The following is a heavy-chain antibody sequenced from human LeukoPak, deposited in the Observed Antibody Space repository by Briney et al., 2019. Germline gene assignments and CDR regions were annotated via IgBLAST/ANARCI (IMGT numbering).Heavy chain of an antibody. CDR3: ARDRVDTAMVTNAFDT. J-gene: IGHJ3*02. D-gene: IGHD5-18*01. CDR2: ISSSSSYI. V-gene: IGHV3-21*01. Sequence: GGSLRLSCAASGFTFSSYSMNWVRQAPGKGLEWVSSISSSSSYIYYADSVKGRFTISRDNAKNSLYLQMNSLRAEDTAVYYCARDRVDTAMVTNAFDTWGQGTMVTVSS. CDR1: GFTFSSYS.